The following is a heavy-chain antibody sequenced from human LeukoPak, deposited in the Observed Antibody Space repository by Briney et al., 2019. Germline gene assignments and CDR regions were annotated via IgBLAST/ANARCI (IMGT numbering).Heavy chain of an antibody. V-gene: IGHV3-23*01. Sequence: GGSLRLSCAASGFTFSTYAMSWVRQAPGKGLEWVSVISGSGGSTYYADSVKGRFTISRDNSKNTLYLQMSSLRAEDTAVYYCAKYPLGSGWDFDYWGQGTLVTVSS. CDR3: AKYPLGSGWDFDY. J-gene: IGHJ4*02. CDR1: GFTFSTYA. D-gene: IGHD6-19*01. CDR2: ISGSGGST.